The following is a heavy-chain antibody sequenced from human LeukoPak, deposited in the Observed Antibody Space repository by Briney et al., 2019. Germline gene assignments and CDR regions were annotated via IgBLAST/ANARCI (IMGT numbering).Heavy chain of an antibody. CDR2: ISSSSSYI. J-gene: IGHJ4*02. V-gene: IGHV3-21*04. Sequence: GGSLRLSCAASGFTFSSYSMNWVRQAPGKGLEWVSSISSSSSYIYYADSVKGRFTISRDNSKNTLYLQMNSLRAEDTAVYYCAKLTEYSGYSDFDYWGQGTLVTVSS. CDR1: GFTFSSYS. CDR3: AKLTEYSGYSDFDY. D-gene: IGHD5-12*01.